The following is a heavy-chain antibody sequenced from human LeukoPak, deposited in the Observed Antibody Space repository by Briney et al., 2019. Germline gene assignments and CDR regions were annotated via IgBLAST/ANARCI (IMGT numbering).Heavy chain of an antibody. CDR1: SGSMSSYY. V-gene: IGHV4-59*01. CDR3: ARDLEIAAAGPYYYYMDV. D-gene: IGHD6-13*01. Sequence: PSETLSLTCAISSGSMSSYYWSWIRQPPGKGLVWIGYIYYSGSTNYNPSLKSRVTISVDTSKNQFSLKLSSVTAADTAVYYCARDLEIAAAGPYYYYMDVWGKGTTVTVSS. CDR2: IYYSGST. J-gene: IGHJ6*03.